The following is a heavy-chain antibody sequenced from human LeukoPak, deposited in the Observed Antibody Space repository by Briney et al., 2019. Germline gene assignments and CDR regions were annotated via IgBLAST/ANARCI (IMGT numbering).Heavy chain of an antibody. Sequence: SETLSLTCTVSGGSISSSCYYWGWIRQPPGMGLEWIGSIYYSGSTYYNPSLKSRVTISVDTSKNQFSLKLSSVIAADTAVYYCARRTSGWYFDYWGQGTLVTVSS. D-gene: IGHD6-19*01. CDR1: GGSISSSCYY. J-gene: IGHJ4*02. V-gene: IGHV4-39*01. CDR3: ARRTSGWYFDY. CDR2: IYYSGST.